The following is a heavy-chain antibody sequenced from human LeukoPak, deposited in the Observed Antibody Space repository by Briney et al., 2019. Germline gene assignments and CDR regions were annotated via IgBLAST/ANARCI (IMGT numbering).Heavy chain of an antibody. V-gene: IGHV3-7*01. Sequence: GGSLGLSCAASGFTFSNYWMTWVRQAPGKGLEWVANIKKDGSEKNYVDSVKGRFTISRDNANNSLYLQMNSLRAEDTAVYYCAREESTGWGQGTLVTVSS. CDR3: AREESTG. J-gene: IGHJ4*02. CDR1: GFTFSNYW. D-gene: IGHD3-9*01. CDR2: IKKDGSEK.